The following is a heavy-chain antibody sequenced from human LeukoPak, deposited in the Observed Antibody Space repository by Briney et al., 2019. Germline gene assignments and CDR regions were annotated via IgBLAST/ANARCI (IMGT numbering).Heavy chain of an antibody. CDR2: INPNSGDT. J-gene: IGHJ4*02. Sequence: ASVKVSCTASGYTFTGYYMHWVRQAPGQGLEWMGRINPNSGDTNYAQKFQGRVTMTRDTSISTAYMELSRLRSDDTAVYYCARDYCGGDCFPDYWGQGTLVTVSS. D-gene: IGHD2-21*02. V-gene: IGHV1-2*06. CDR3: ARDYCGGDCFPDY. CDR1: GYTFTGYY.